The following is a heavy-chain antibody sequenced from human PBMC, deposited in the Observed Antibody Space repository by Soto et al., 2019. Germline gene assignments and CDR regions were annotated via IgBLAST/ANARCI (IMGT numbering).Heavy chain of an antibody. V-gene: IGHV3-9*01. D-gene: IGHD3-22*01. CDR3: AKDAGAVVIAPRGPFDY. CDR2: ISWNSGSI. J-gene: IGHJ4*02. Sequence: PGGSLRLSCAASGFTFDDYAMHWVRQAPGKGLEWVSGISWNSGSIGYADSVKGRFTISRDNAKNSLYLQMNSLRAEDTALYYCAKDAGAVVIAPRGPFDYWGQGTLVTSPQ. CDR1: GFTFDDYA.